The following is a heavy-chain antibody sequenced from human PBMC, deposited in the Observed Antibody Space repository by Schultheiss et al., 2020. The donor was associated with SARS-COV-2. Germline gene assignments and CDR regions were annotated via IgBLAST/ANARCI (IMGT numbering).Heavy chain of an antibody. CDR1: GFTFSSYA. J-gene: IGHJ6*02. D-gene: IGHD3-22*01. Sequence: GGSLRLSCAASGFTFSSYAMSWVRQAPGKGLEWVGRIKSKTDGGTTDYAAPVKGRFTISRDDSKNTLYLQMNSLKTEDTAVYYCTTAPRDYYDSSGYYRSKYYYYGMDVWGQGTTVTVSS. CDR2: IKSKTDGGTT. V-gene: IGHV3-15*01. CDR3: TTAPRDYYDSSGYYRSKYYYYGMDV.